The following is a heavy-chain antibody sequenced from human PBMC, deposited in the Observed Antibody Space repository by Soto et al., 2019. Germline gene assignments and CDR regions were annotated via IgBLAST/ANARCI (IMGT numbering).Heavy chain of an antibody. V-gene: IGHV4-4*07. Sequence: QVQLQESGPGLVKPSETLSLTCTVSGGSISSYYWNWIRQPAGKGLEWIGQIYASGTTNYNPSLKSRVTMSGDTSKNQFSLNVSSVTAADTAVYYCARGPPIDSSAWYVNYWGQGTLVTVSS. CDR3: ARGPPIDSSAWYVNY. CDR2: IYASGTT. CDR1: GGSISSYY. J-gene: IGHJ4*02. D-gene: IGHD6-19*01.